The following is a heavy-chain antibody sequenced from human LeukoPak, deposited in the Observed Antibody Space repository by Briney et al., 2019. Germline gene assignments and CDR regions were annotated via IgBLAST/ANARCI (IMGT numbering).Heavy chain of an antibody. CDR1: GFNFNNYD. Sequence: PGGSLRLSCVASGFNFNNYDLHWVRQAPGKGLEWVAFRKFHGHETFYADSVEGRFTFSRDNSRNTLYLQMNSLRSEDTAVYYCAREAPICTNAACRTGFDYWGQGTLVAVSS. J-gene: IGHJ4*02. D-gene: IGHD2-8*01. CDR2: RKFHGHET. V-gene: IGHV3-30*02. CDR3: AREAPICTNAACRTGFDY.